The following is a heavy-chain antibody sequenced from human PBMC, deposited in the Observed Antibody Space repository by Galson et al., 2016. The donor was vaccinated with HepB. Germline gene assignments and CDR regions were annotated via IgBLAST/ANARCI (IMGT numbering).Heavy chain of an antibody. D-gene: IGHD4/OR15-4a*01. CDR3: AKNRYDYGPPED. Sequence: SLRLSCAASGFTFHNYGMSWVRQAPGKGLEWVSSISGSAVYTNYADSVKGRFTISRDNSETTLHLQMDSLRAEDTAVYYCAKNRYDYGPPEDWGQGTLVTVSS. J-gene: IGHJ4*02. V-gene: IGHV3-23*01. CDR2: ISGSAVYT. CDR1: GFTFHNYG.